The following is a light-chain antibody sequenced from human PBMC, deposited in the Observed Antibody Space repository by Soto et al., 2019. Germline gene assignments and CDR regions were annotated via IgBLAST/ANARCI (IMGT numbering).Light chain of an antibody. CDR1: SSDIGGYDY. CDR3: TSHAGSNNYV. Sequence: HSVLTQPRSVSGSPGQSVTIACTGTSSDIGGYDYVSWYQHHPGKAPKLIISEVSKRPSGVPDRFSGSKSGNTASLTVSGLQAEDEADYYCTSHAGSNNYVFGTGTKVTVL. J-gene: IGLJ1*01. V-gene: IGLV2-11*01. CDR2: EVS.